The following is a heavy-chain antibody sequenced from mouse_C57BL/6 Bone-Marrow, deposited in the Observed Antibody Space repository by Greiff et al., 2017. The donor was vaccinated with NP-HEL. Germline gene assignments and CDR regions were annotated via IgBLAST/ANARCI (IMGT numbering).Heavy chain of an antibody. CDR3: ARPHFYFDY. CDR1: GYTFTSYG. V-gene: IGHV1-81*01. J-gene: IGHJ2*01. Sequence: VKLQESGAELARPGASVKLSCKASGYTFTSYGISWVKQRTGQGLEWIGEIYPRSGNTYYNEKFKGKATLTADKSSSTAYMELRSLTSEDSAVYFCARPHFYFDYWGQGTTLTVSS. CDR2: IYPRSGNT.